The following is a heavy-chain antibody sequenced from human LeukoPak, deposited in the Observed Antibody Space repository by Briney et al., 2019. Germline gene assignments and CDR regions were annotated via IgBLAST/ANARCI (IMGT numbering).Heavy chain of an antibody. D-gene: IGHD6-13*01. CDR2: IYYSGST. V-gene: IGHV4-59*01. J-gene: IGHJ4*02. CDR1: GGFISSYY. CDR3: ARERIAGID. Sequence: SETLSLTCTVSGGFISSYYWSWIRRPPGKGLEWIGYIYYSGSTNYNPSLKSRVTISVDTSKNQFSLKLSSVTAADTAVYYCARERIAGIDWGQGTLVTVSS.